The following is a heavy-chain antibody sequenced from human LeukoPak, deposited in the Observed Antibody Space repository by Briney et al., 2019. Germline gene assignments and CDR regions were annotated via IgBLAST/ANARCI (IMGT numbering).Heavy chain of an antibody. J-gene: IGHJ6*02. V-gene: IGHV4-59*08. Sequence: SETLSLTCTVSGGSISSYYWSWIRQPPGKGLEWIGYIYYSGSTNYNPSLKSRVTISVDTSKNRFSLKLSSVTAADTAVYYCARPSYYGMDVWGQGTTVTVSS. CDR1: GGSISSYY. D-gene: IGHD2-21*01. CDR3: ARPSYYGMDV. CDR2: IYYSGST.